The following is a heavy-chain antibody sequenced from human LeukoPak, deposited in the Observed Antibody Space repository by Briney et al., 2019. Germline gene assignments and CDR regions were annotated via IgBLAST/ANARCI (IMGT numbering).Heavy chain of an antibody. CDR3: AREMSAGSYFPFGMDI. CDR2: IDSGSNT. D-gene: IGHD3-10*01. CDR1: GFTVSSNY. Sequence: GGSLRLSCAVSGFTVSSNYMSWVRQAPGKGLEWVSIIDSGSNTYYGDSVTGRFTISRDYSKNTLYLQMNSLRADDTAIYYCAREMSAGSYFPFGMDIWGQGTTVIVSS. J-gene: IGHJ6*02. V-gene: IGHV3-66*01.